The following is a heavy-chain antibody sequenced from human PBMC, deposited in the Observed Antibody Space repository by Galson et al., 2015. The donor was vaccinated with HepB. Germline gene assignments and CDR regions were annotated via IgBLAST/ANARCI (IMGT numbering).Heavy chain of an antibody. V-gene: IGHV1-69*13. J-gene: IGHJ6*02. D-gene: IGHD4-17*01. CDR1: GGTFSSYA. CDR3: ARPHDPYGDYYYYGMDL. CDR2: IIPIFGTA. Sequence: SVKVSCKASGGTFSSYAISWVRQAPGQGLEWMGGIIPIFGTANYAQKFQGRVTITADESTSTAYMELSSLRSEDTAVYYSARPHDPYGDYYYYGMDLWGQGTTVTVSS.